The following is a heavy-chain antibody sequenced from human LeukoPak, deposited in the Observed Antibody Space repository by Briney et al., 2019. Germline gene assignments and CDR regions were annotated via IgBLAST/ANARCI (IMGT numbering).Heavy chain of an antibody. Sequence: GGSLRLSCAAYGFSFSSYAMSWVHQAPGKGLEWVSAISGSGGSTYYAHSVKGRFTISRDNSKNTLYLQMSSLRVEDTAVYYCAKGLCGGDCYSNLGGVYYFDYWGQGTLVTVSS. CDR1: GFSFSSYA. J-gene: IGHJ4*02. V-gene: IGHV3-23*01. CDR2: ISGSGGST. D-gene: IGHD2-21*02. CDR3: AKGLCGGDCYSNLGGVYYFDY.